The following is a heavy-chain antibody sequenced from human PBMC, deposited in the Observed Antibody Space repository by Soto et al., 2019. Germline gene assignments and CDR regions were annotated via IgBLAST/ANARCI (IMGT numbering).Heavy chain of an antibody. CDR3: ARGGSYDILTGYPYQLEFDH. Sequence: SETLSLTCAVYGGSFIGYYWSWIRQPPGKGLEWIGEINHSGSTNYNPSLKSQVTISVDTSKNQFSLKLNSVTAADTAVYCCARGGSYDILTGYPYQLEFDHWGQGTLVTVSS. CDR1: GGSFIGYY. CDR2: INHSGST. V-gene: IGHV4-34*01. D-gene: IGHD3-9*01. J-gene: IGHJ4*02.